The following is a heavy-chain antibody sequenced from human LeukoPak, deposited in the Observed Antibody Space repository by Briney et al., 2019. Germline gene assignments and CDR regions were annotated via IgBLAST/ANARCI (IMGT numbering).Heavy chain of an antibody. CDR1: GYSFTTFY. CDR3: ATDRPPGGYSYVYYGT. D-gene: IGHD5-18*01. CDR2: INPSGGTT. Sequence: ASVKVSCKASGYSFTTFYMHWVRQAPGQGLEWIGIINPSGGTTSQTQKFQGRVTMTADTSTDTAYMELSSLRSEDTAVYYCATDRPPGGYSYVYYGTWGQGTLVTVSS. V-gene: IGHV1-46*01. J-gene: IGHJ5*02.